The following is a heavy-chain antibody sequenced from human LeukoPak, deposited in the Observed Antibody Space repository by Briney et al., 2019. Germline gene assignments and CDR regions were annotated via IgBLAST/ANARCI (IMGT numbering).Heavy chain of an antibody. D-gene: IGHD3-3*01. V-gene: IGHV3-23*01. CDR1: GFTFSTST. Sequence: GGSLRLSCATSGFTFSTSTMTWVRQAPGKGLEWVSTINSSGGSTYYALSVRGRFTISRDNSKNTLYLHMNNLRAEDTAVYYCEPPLQFLQSWGQGTLVTVSS. CDR2: INSSGGST. CDR3: EPPLQFLQS. J-gene: IGHJ5*02.